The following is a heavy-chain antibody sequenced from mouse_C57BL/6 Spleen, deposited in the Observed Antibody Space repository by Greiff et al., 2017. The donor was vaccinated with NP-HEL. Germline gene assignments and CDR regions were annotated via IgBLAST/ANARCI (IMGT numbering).Heavy chain of an antibody. V-gene: IGHV1-15*01. CDR1: GYTFTDYE. CDR3: TRDSGSSFAY. J-gene: IGHJ3*01. D-gene: IGHD1-1*01. CDR2: IDPETGGT. Sequence: QVQLKESGAELVRPGASVTLSCKASGYTFTDYEMHWVKQTPVHGLEWIGAIDPETGGTAYNQKFKGKAILTADKSSSTAYMELRSLTSEDSAVYYCTRDSGSSFAYWGQGTLVTVSA.